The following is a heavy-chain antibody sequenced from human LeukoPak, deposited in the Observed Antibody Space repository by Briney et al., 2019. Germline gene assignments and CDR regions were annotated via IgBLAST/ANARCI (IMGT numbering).Heavy chain of an antibody. J-gene: IGHJ3*02. V-gene: IGHV3-23*01. CDR3: ASGITMIVVVTPDNAFDI. CDR1: GFTFSSYA. CDR2: ISGSGGST. Sequence: GGSLRLSCAASGFTFSSYAMSWARQAPGKGREWVSAISGSGGSTYYADSVKGRFTISRDNSKNTLYLQMNSLRAEDTAVYYCASGITMIVVVTPDNAFDIWGQGTMVTVSS. D-gene: IGHD3-22*01.